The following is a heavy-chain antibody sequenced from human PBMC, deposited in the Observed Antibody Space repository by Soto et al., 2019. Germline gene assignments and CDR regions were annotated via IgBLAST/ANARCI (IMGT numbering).Heavy chain of an antibody. CDR3: AIDTSDILTGYYPDY. CDR2: ISAYNGNT. J-gene: IGHJ4*02. D-gene: IGHD3-9*01. Sequence: QVQLVQSGAEVKKPGASVKVSCKASGYTFTSYGISWVRQAPGQGLAWMGWISAYNGNTNYAQKLQGRVTMTTDTSTSKAYMELRSLRFDDTAVYYCAIDTSDILTGYYPDYWGQGTLVTVSS. V-gene: IGHV1-18*01. CDR1: GYTFTSYG.